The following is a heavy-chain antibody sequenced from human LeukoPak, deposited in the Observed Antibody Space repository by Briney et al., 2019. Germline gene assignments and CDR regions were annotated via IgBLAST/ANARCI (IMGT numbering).Heavy chain of an antibody. D-gene: IGHD3-22*01. CDR3: ARGSAAYSDGSGYYYGVIVDN. CDR1: GYTFTRYY. CDR2: INLGGGNR. Sequence: SSVTVSCMASGYTFTRYYIHGLRPAPGQGLEGIGIINLGGGNRGYAQEVQGRVTTTRDTSTTTVYMELSSLTSEDTAVYSCARGSAAYSDGSGYYYGVIVDNWGQGALVTVSS. J-gene: IGHJ4*02. V-gene: IGHV1-46*01.